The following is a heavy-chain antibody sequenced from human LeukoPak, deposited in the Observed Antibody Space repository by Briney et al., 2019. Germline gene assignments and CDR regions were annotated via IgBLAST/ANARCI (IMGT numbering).Heavy chain of an antibody. CDR3: ARARSGPARDYFDS. CDR1: GASVGSGGHF. CDR2: IYVTGST. J-gene: IGHJ4*02. Sequence: SQTLSLTCTVSGASVGSGGHFWSWIRQPAGKGLEWLGRIYVTGSTNYNPSLNSRVSISIDTSNNQFFVQLTSVTAVDTAVYFCARARSGPARDYFDSWGQGILVTVSS. V-gene: IGHV4-61*02. D-gene: IGHD6-6*01.